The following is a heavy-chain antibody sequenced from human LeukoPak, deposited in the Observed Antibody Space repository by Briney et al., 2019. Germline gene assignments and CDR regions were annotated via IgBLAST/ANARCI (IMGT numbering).Heavy chain of an antibody. D-gene: IGHD3-22*01. CDR3: ARGDYYDSSGYYYGRDY. J-gene: IGHJ4*02. CDR1: GFTFSSYS. V-gene: IGHV3-21*01. CDR2: ISSSSSYI. Sequence: GGSLRLSCAASGFTFSSYSMNWVRQAPGKGLEWVSSISSSSSYIYYADSVKGRFTISRDNAKNSLYLQMNSLRAEDTAVYYCARGDYYDSSGYYYGRDYWGQGTLVTVSS.